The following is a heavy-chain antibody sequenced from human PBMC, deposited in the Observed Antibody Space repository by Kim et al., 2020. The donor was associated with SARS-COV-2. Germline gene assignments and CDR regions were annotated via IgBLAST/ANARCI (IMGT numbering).Heavy chain of an antibody. D-gene: IGHD3-10*01. CDR3: ARGIGSWDY. V-gene: IGHV4-34*01. Sequence: SETLSLTCAVYGGSFSGYYWSWIRQPPGKGLEWIGEINHSGSTNYNPSLKSRVTISVDTSKNQFSLKLSSVTAADTAVYYCARGIGSWDYWGQGTLVPSP. CDR2: INHSGST. J-gene: IGHJ4*02. CDR1: GGSFSGYY.